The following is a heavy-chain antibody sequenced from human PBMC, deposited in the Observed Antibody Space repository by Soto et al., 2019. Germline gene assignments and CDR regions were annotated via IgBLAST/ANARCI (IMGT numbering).Heavy chain of an antibody. J-gene: IGHJ6*02. CDR1: GGSITSHY. CDR3: ARQGFGQLHGLVAV. V-gene: IGHV4-59*08. D-gene: IGHD3-10*01. CDR2: IHHSGST. Sequence: QVQLQESGPGLVKPSETLSLTCSVSGGSITSHYCSWFRQPPGKGLEWIGYIHHSGSTSYNPSLKSRVTMSVDTSKNQFSLKVSSVTAADTALYYCARQGFGQLHGLVAVWGPGTTVTVSS.